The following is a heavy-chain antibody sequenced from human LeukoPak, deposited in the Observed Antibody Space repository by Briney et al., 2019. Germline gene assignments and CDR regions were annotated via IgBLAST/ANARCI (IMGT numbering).Heavy chain of an antibody. V-gene: IGHV3-23*03. CDR3: AKGEGGTYFNYCFDY. D-gene: IGHD1-26*01. J-gene: IGHJ4*02. CDR1: GFTFSGYA. CDR2: LHNDAQTS. Sequence: PGASLRLSCTASGFTFSGYAMIWVRQAPGKGLEWVSILHNDAQTSYYADSVKGRFTVSRDNSKNTLYLEMNSLTVEDTAVYYCAKGEGGTYFNYCFDYWGQGTLVIVSS.